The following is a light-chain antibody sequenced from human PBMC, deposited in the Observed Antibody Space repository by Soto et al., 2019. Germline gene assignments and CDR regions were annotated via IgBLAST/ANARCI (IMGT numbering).Light chain of an antibody. J-gene: IGLJ3*02. CDR1: SSDIGSYNL. CDR3: CSYAGSSMLV. CDR2: EVN. V-gene: IGLV2-23*02. Sequence: QSALTQPASVSGSPGQSITISCAGTSSDIGSYNLVSWYQQLPGKAPKLIIYEVNERPSEISDRFSGSKSGNMASLTISGLQAEDEAHYYCCSYAGSSMLVFGGGTKLTVL.